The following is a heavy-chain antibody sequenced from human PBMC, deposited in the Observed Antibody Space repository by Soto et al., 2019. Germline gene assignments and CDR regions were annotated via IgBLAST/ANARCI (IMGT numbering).Heavy chain of an antibody. CDR3: ARVMAAMQNWLDP. J-gene: IGHJ5*02. V-gene: IGHV4-30-4*01. CDR2: IYHTGTS. CDR1: GGSIRSIDYF. D-gene: IGHD2-2*01. Sequence: QVQLQESGPGLVKPSQTLSLTCSVSGGSIRSIDYFWSWIRQPPGKDLEWIGFIYHTGTSYYNPSLRSRVTISIDTSKSQFSMKLNSVTAADTAVYYCARVMAAMQNWLDPWGQGTLVTVSP.